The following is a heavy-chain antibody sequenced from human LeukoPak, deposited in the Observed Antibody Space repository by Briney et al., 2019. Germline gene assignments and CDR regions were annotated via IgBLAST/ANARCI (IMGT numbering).Heavy chain of an antibody. D-gene: IGHD3-22*01. CDR3: ARDSIGEDDSSGYYNG. J-gene: IGHJ4*02. CDR1: GFTFSNYG. CDR2: IRYDGSKK. V-gene: IGHV3-30*02. Sequence: GGSLRLSCAASGFTFSNYGMHWVRRAPGKALEWVTFIRYDGSKKYYADSVKGRFTTSRDNAKNSLYLQMNSLRAEDTAVYYCARDSIGEDDSSGYYNGWGQGTLVTVSS.